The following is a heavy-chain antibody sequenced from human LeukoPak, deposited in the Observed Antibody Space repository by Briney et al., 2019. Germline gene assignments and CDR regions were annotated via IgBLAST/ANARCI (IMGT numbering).Heavy chain of an antibody. CDR1: GFTFSDYY. CDR2: ISSSGSTI. D-gene: IGHD5-12*01. J-gene: IGHJ6*03. CDR3: ARGRADGGYDWTYYYYYYMDV. Sequence: GGSLRLSCAASGFTFSDYYMSWIRQAPGKGLEWVSYISSSGSTIYYADSVKGRFTISRDNAKNSLYLQMNSLRAEDTAVYYCARGRADGGYDWTYYYYYYMDVWGKGTTVTVSS. V-gene: IGHV3-11*04.